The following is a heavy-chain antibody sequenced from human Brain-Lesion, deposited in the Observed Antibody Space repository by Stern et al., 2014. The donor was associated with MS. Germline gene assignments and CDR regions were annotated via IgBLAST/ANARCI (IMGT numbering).Heavy chain of an antibody. V-gene: IGHV3-74*02. CDR1: GFTFSNYW. Sequence: EVQLVESGGGFVQPGGSLRLSCAASGFTFSNYWMHRVRQAPGKGLVWVSRVNNDGRRTSYADSVKGRFTMSRDNAKNTLYLQMNSLRVEDTAIYYCARGERWFDSWGQGTLVTVSS. CDR3: ARGERWFDS. J-gene: IGHJ5*01. CDR2: VNNDGRRT. D-gene: IGHD3-10*01.